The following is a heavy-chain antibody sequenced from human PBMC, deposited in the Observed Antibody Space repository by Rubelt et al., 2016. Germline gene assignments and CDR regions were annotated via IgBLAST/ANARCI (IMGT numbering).Heavy chain of an antibody. D-gene: IGHD3-22*01. V-gene: IGHV1-2*02. CDR1: GYTFTGYY. CDR2: IKPNSGGT. J-gene: IGHJ4*02. CDR3: ARFAIGGHSSGYLFDY. Sequence: QVQLVQSGAEVKKPGASVKVSCTASGYTFTGYYMHWVRQAPGKGLEWMGWIKPNSGGTNYAQKFQGRVPMTRDTSISTAYMGLSRLRADDTAVYYCARFAIGGHSSGYLFDYWGQGTLVTVSS.